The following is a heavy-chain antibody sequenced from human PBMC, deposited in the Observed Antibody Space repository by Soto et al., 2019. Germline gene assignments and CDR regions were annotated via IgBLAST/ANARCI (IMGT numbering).Heavy chain of an antibody. CDR3: ARSIAARRTVDY. CDR2: VNPNSGGT. D-gene: IGHD6-6*01. CDR1: GYTFTAYY. J-gene: IGHJ4*01. Sequence: QVQLVQSGAEVKKPGASVKVSCEASGYTFTAYYMHWVRQAPGQGLEWMGWVNPNSGGTNYAQKFQGRVTMTRDTSINTAYMELSRLRSDDTAVYYCARSIAARRTVDYWGQGTLVTVSS. V-gene: IGHV1-2*02.